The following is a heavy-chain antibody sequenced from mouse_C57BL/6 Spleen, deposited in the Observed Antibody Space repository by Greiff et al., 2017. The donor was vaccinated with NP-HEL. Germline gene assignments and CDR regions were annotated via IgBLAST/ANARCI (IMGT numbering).Heavy chain of an antibody. CDR3: ATTSSLYFDV. V-gene: IGHV5-6*01. CDR1: GFTFSSYG. D-gene: IGHD1-1*01. Sequence: EVKVVESGGDLVKPGGSLKLSCAASGFTFSSYGMSWVRQTPDKRLEWVATISSGGSYTYYPDSVKGRFTISRDNAKNTLYLQMSSLKSEDTAMYYCATTSSLYFDVWGTGTTVTVSS. J-gene: IGHJ1*03. CDR2: ISSGGSYT.